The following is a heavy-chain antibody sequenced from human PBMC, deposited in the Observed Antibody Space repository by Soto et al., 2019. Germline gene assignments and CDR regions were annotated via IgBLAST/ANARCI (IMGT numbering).Heavy chain of an antibody. J-gene: IGHJ6*02. CDR2: ISGSGGST. D-gene: IGHD3-22*01. Sequence: GGSLRLSCAASGFTFSSYAMSWVRQAPGKGLEWVSAISGSGGSTYYADSVKGRFTISRDNSKNTLYLQMNSLRAEDTAVYYCAKEGPGVVVPARGFGHYYYYGMDVSGQATTVTVSS. V-gene: IGHV3-23*01. CDR3: AKEGPGVVVPARGFGHYYYYGMDV. CDR1: GFTFSSYA.